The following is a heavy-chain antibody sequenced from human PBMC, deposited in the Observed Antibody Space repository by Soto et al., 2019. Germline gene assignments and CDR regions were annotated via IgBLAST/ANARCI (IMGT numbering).Heavy chain of an antibody. V-gene: IGHV1-18*04. CDR3: ARDNYYGSGSYFSWFDP. CDR2: VSANTGNT. Sequence: ASVKVSCKASGYAFGGYAMSWVRQAPGQGLEWMGRVSANTGNTIYAQKFQGRVTMTRDTSTSTVYMELSSLRSEDTAVYYCARDNYYGSGSYFSWFDPWGQGTLVTVSS. J-gene: IGHJ5*02. D-gene: IGHD3-10*01. CDR1: GYAFGGYA.